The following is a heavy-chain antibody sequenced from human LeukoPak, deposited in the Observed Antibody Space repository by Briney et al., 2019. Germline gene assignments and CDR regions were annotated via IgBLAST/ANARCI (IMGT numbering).Heavy chain of an antibody. CDR2: ISGSGGIT. Sequence: GGSLRLSCAASGFTFTSRGMSWVRQPPGKGLEWVSSISGSGGITYYADSVKGRFTTSRDNSKNTLYLQMSSLRAEDTAVYHCAKGPYYYDSSGYSRRWFDPWGQGTLVTVSS. V-gene: IGHV3-23*01. J-gene: IGHJ5*02. CDR3: AKGPYYYDSSGYSRRWFDP. CDR1: GFTFTSRG. D-gene: IGHD3-22*01.